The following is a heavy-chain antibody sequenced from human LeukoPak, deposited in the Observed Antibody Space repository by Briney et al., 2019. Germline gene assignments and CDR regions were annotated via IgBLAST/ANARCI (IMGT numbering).Heavy chain of an antibody. Sequence: SETLSLTCSVSDGSINSYYWNWIRRPPGKVLEWIGYIYYNGNTNYSPSLKSRVTMSVDTSKNLFSLKVSSVTAADTAVYYCARGRSNYYGMDVWGQGTTVTVSS. V-gene: IGHV4-59*01. CDR3: ARGRSNYYGMDV. D-gene: IGHD1-26*01. CDR2: IYYNGNT. CDR1: DGSINSYY. J-gene: IGHJ6*02.